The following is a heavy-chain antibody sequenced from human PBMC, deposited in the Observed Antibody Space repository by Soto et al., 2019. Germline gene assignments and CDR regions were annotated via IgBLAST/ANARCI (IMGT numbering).Heavy chain of an antibody. Sequence: ASVKVSCKASGGTFSSYAISWVRQAPGQRLEWMGWINAGNGNTKYSQKFQGRVTITRDTSASTAYMELSSLRSEDTAVYYCARDRGPSSGYYPYWFDPWGQGTLVTVSS. D-gene: IGHD3-22*01. J-gene: IGHJ5*02. CDR3: ARDRGPSSGYYPYWFDP. V-gene: IGHV1-3*01. CDR1: GGTFSSYA. CDR2: INAGNGNT.